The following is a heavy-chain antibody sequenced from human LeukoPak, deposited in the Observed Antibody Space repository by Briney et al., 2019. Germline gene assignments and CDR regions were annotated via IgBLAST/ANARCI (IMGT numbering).Heavy chain of an antibody. CDR2: IRSKANSYAT. J-gene: IGHJ3*02. CDR1: GFTFSGSA. Sequence: GGSLRLSCAASGFTFSGSAMHWVRQASGKGLAWVGRIRSKANSYATAYAASVKGRFTISRDDSKNTAYLQMNSLETEDTAVYYCTRPSDYEGTDAFDIWGQGTMVTVSS. D-gene: IGHD3-22*01. CDR3: TRPSDYEGTDAFDI. V-gene: IGHV3-73*01.